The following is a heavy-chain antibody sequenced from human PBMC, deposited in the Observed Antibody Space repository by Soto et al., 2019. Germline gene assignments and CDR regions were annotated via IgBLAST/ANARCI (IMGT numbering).Heavy chain of an antibody. J-gene: IGHJ4*02. Sequence: SGPTLVNPTQTLTLTCTFSGFSLSTSGVGVGWIRQPPGKALEWLALIYWDDDKRYSPSLKSRLTITKGTSRNQVVLTMTSMDPVDTGTYYCAHRRDCSSTSCYATFDYWGQGTLVTVSS. D-gene: IGHD2-2*01. CDR1: GFSLSTSGVG. CDR2: IYWDDDK. CDR3: AHRRDCSSTSCYATFDY. V-gene: IGHV2-5*02.